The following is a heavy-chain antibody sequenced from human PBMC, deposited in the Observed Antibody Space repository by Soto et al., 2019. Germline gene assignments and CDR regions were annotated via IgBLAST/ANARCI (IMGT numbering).Heavy chain of an antibody. CDR3: TRLLEMTTTGVGGDTFDI. CDR2: IHYSGSA. J-gene: IGHJ3*02. CDR1: GDSISSNPYY. V-gene: IGHV4-39*01. D-gene: IGHD1-1*01. Sequence: QLQLQESGPGLVKPSETLSLTCTVSGDSISSNPYYWGWIRQPPGKGLEWIGNIHYSGSAYYNPXXKSRVTISVAXXKXPXXLRLSSVTAADTAVYYFTRLLEMTTTGVGGDTFDIWGQGTMVTVSS.